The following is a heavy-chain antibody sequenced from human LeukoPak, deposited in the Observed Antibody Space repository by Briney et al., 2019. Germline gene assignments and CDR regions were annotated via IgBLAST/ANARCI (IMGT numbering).Heavy chain of an antibody. V-gene: IGHV1-69*13. J-gene: IGHJ6*02. CDR3: ARVALSSMVTGSYYGMDV. D-gene: IGHD5-18*01. CDR1: GGTFSSYA. Sequence: ASVKVSCKASGGTFSSYAISWVRQAPGQGLEWMGGIIPIFGTPNYAQKFQGRVTITANESTSTAHMELSSLRSEDTAVYYCARVALSSMVTGSYYGMDVWGQGTTVTVSS. CDR2: IIPIFGTP.